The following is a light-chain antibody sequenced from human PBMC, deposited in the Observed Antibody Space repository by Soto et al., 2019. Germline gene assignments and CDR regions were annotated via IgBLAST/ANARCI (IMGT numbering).Light chain of an antibody. CDR2: DAS. CDR3: QQFNNYPSTSPG. V-gene: IGKV1D-13*01. CDR1: QGISSA. Sequence: AIQLTQSPSSLSASVGDRVTITCRASQGISSALAWYQQKPGKAPKLLIYDASSLESGVPSRFSGSGSGTDFTLTISSLQPEDFATYYCQQFNNYPSTSPGFGQGTKLEIK. J-gene: IGKJ2*01.